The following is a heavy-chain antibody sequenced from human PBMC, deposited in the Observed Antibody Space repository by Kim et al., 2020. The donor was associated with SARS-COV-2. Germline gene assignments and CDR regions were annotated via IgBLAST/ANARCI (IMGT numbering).Heavy chain of an antibody. J-gene: IGHJ4*02. CDR2: IYYSGST. Sequence: SETLSLTCTVSGGSISSYYWSWIRQPPGKGLEWIGYIYYSGSTNYNPSLKSRVTISVDTSKNQFSLKLSSVTAADTAVYYCARVTGVAVAGTVEYWGQGTLVTVSS. CDR1: GGSISSYY. D-gene: IGHD6-19*01. CDR3: ARVTGVAVAGTVEY. V-gene: IGHV4-59*13.